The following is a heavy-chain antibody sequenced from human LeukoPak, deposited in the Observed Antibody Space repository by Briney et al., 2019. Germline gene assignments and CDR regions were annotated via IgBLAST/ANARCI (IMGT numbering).Heavy chain of an antibody. D-gene: IGHD3-9*01. J-gene: IGHJ1*01. Sequence: SETLSLTCAVSGGSISSSNWWSWVRQPPGKGLGWIGEIYHSGSTNYNPSLKSRVTISVDKSKNQFSLKLSSVTAADTAVYYCAKNYDILTGYSHWGQGTLVTASS. CDR3: AKNYDILTGYSH. V-gene: IGHV4-4*02. CDR1: GGSISSSNW. CDR2: IYHSGST.